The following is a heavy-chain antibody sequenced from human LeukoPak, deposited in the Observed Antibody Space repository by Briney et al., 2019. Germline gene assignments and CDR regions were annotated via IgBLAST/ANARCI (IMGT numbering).Heavy chain of an antibody. CDR1: GFTFHDYD. J-gene: IGHJ6*03. CDR3: AKYNYDFWSPRYYYYYMDV. V-gene: IGHV3-43*02. D-gene: IGHD3-3*01. Sequence: GGSLRLSCAASGFTFHDYDMQWLRQAPGKALELVSLISGDGGSKYYADSVKGRFTISRDNSKNSLYLQMNSLRTEDTALYYCAKYNYDFWSPRYYYYYMDVWGKGTTVTVSS. CDR2: ISGDGGSK.